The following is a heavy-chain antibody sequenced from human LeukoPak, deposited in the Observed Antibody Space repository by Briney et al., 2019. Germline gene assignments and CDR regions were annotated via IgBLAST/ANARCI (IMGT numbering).Heavy chain of an antibody. CDR2: IHASGTT. J-gene: IGHJ4*02. CDR1: GGSISSYF. V-gene: IGHV4-4*07. CDR3: ARDGADVYGRAFDY. Sequence: SETLSHTCNVSGGSISSYFWTWIRQPAGKGLEWIGRIHASGTTNYNSSLKSRVSMSVDTSKNQFSLKLTSVTAADTAVYFCARDGADVYGRAFDYWGQGTLVSVSS. D-gene: IGHD3-10*01.